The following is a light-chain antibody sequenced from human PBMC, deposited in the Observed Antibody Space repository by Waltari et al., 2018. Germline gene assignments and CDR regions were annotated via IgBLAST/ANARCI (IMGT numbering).Light chain of an antibody. J-gene: IGLJ1*01. V-gene: IGLV2-8*01. CDR3: CSYAGRSTHNYF. CDR2: RVT. Sequence: QSALTQPPSASGSLGQSVTISCTGTSSDVGGYNFVSWYKQHPGKAPKLMIFRVTKRPPWVPARFSGSKSVKTASLTVSGLQAEDEADYYCCSYAGRSTHNYFFGTGTKVTVL. CDR1: SSDVGGYNF.